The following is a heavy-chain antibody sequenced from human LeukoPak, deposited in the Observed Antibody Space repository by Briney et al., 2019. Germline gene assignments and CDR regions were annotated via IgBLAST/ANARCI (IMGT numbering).Heavy chain of an antibody. D-gene: IGHD6-19*01. V-gene: IGHV1-2*02. CDR1: RYTFTDYY. CDR3: ARGSFWFDV. J-gene: IGHJ5*02. CDR2: INPPSGGA. Sequence: ASVKVSCKASRYTFTDYYIQWVRQAPGQGLEWMGWINPPSGGANYAQKFQGRVTMTRDTSISTAYMELSRLKSDDTAVYYCARGSFWFDVWGRGTLVTVSS.